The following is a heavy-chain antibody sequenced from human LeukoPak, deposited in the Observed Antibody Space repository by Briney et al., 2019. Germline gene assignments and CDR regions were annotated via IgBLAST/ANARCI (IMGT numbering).Heavy chain of an antibody. Sequence: SETLSLTCTVSGGSISSYYWSWIRQPPGKGLEWIGYIYYSGSTNYNPSLKSRVTISVDTSKNQFSLKLSSVTAADTAVYYCARLRLWFGDRYFDYWGQGTLVTVSS. D-gene: IGHD3-10*01. CDR1: GGSISSYY. V-gene: IGHV4-59*01. CDR2: IYYSGST. J-gene: IGHJ4*02. CDR3: ARLRLWFGDRYFDY.